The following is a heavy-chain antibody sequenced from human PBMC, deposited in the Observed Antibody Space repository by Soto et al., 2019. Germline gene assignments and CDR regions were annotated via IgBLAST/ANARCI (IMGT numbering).Heavy chain of an antibody. D-gene: IGHD3-9*01. CDR2: ISSSSSTI. Sequence: PGRPLRLCSAAAGFTLVDYSMNWVRQARGKGLEWVSYISSSSSTIYYADSVKGRFTISRDNAKNSLYLQMNSLRDEDTAVYYCARDPPLRYFDWLGGGFWDVWGQATTVTVSS. CDR3: ARDPPLRYFDWLGGGFWDV. J-gene: IGHJ6*02. V-gene: IGHV3-48*02. CDR1: GFTLVDYS.